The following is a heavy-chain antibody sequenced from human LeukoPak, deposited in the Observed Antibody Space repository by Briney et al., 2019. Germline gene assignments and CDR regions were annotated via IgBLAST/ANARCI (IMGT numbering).Heavy chain of an antibody. CDR3: ARAHGAGGLGYYYMDV. D-gene: IGHD6-19*01. Sequence: SVKVSCKASGGTFSSYAISWVRQAPGQGLEWMGGIIPIFGTANYAQKFQGRVTITADKSTSTAYMELSSLRAEDTALYYCARAHGAGGLGYYYMDVWGKGTTVTISS. J-gene: IGHJ6*03. CDR2: IIPIFGTA. V-gene: IGHV1-69*06. CDR1: GGTFSSYA.